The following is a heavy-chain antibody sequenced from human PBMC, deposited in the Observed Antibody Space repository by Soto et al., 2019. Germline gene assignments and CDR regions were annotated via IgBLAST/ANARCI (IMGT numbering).Heavy chain of an antibody. V-gene: IGHV6-1*01. Sequence: SQTLSLTCAITGDSVSSNSAGWSWVRQSPSRGLEWLGRTYYRSKWYYEYAVSVRGRITINPDTSKNQYSLQLNSVTPEDTAVYFCARGEQYSGRIFAYWVPGTLV. CDR1: GDSVSSNSAG. CDR2: TYYRSKWYY. D-gene: IGHD1-26*01. J-gene: IGHJ4*01. CDR3: ARGEQYSGRIFAY.